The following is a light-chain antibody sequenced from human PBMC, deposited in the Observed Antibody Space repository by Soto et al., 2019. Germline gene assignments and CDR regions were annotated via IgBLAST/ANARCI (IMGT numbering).Light chain of an antibody. CDR3: RHRAKWPLT. CDR1: QSAGTY. CDR2: DVS. J-gene: IGKJ4*01. V-gene: IGKV3-11*01. Sequence: EIVLTQSPVTLSLSPGERATLSCRSSQSAGTYSAWYQQKPGQSPRLLIFDVSHRATGVPARFSGSGSGTDFTLTISSLEPEDVGVFYCRHRAKWPLTFGGGTRVEIK.